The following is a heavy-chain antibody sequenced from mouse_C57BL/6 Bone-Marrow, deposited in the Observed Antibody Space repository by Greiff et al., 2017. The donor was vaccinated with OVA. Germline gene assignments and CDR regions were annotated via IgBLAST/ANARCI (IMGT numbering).Heavy chain of an antibody. CDR2: IDPANGNT. CDR3: ARGGTTVVATGYFDV. Sequence: VHVKQSVAELVRPGASVKLSCTASGFNIKNTYMHWVKQRPEQGLEWIGRIDPANGNTKYAPKFQGKATITADTSSNTAYLQLSSLTSEDTAIYYCARGGTTVVATGYFDVWGTGTTVTVSS. J-gene: IGHJ1*03. V-gene: IGHV14-3*01. D-gene: IGHD1-1*01. CDR1: GFNIKNTY.